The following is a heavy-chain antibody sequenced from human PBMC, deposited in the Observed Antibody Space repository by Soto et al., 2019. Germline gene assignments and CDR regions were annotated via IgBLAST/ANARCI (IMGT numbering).Heavy chain of an antibody. D-gene: IGHD6-13*01. CDR2: ISGSGGST. Sequence: GESLKISCAASGFTFSSYAMSWVRQAPGKGLEWVSAISGSGGSTYYADSVKGRFTISRDNSKNTLYLQMNSLRAEDTAVYYCAKDRPVAGDAFDIWGQGTMVTVSS. J-gene: IGHJ3*02. V-gene: IGHV3-23*01. CDR3: AKDRPVAGDAFDI. CDR1: GFTFSSYA.